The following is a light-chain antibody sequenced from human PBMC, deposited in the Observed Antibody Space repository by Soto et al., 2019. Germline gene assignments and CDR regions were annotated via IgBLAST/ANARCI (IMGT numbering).Light chain of an antibody. CDR1: QSIGSY. Sequence: DIQMTQSPSSLSASIGDRVTITCWAGQSIGSYLSWYQQKPGKAPELLIYGASSLQSGVPSRFSGSGTGTDFTLNISSLQPEDFATYYCQQTYVIPYTFGQGTTLEIK. V-gene: IGKV1-39*01. CDR2: GAS. J-gene: IGKJ2*01. CDR3: QQTYVIPYT.